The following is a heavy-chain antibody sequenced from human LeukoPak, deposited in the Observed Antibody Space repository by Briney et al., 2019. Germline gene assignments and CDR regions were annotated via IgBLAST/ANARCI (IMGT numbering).Heavy chain of an antibody. CDR1: GFPFSTYG. D-gene: IGHD3-22*01. Sequence: PGGSLRLSCVASGFPFSTYGMPWVRQAPGRGLEGVAVIWYDGSNKYYADSMKGRFTISRDNAKNSLYLQMNSLRAEDTAVYYCAATRYYYDSSGLDYWGQGTLVTVSS. V-gene: IGHV3-33*03. CDR3: AATRYYYDSSGLDY. J-gene: IGHJ4*02. CDR2: IWYDGSNK.